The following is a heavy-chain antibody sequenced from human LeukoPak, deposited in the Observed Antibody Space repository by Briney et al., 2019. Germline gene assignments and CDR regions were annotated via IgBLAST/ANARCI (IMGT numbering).Heavy chain of an antibody. CDR3: AREYDYVWGSYRSGFDP. D-gene: IGHD3-16*02. V-gene: IGHV4-59*01. Sequence: SETLSLTCTVSGGSISSYYWSWLRQPPGKGLEWIGYIYYSGSTNYNPSLKSRVTTSVDTSKNQFSLKLSSVTAADTAVYYCAREYDYVWGSYRSGFDPWGQGTLVTVSS. J-gene: IGHJ5*02. CDR1: GGSISSYY. CDR2: IYYSGST.